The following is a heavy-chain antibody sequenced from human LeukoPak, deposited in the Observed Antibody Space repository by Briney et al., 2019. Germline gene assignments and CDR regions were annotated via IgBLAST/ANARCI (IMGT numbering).Heavy chain of an antibody. CDR1: GGFISRHF. CDR3: ARSYNSGSYYPYYFDY. J-gene: IGHJ4*02. D-gene: IGHD3-10*01. CDR2: VYYTGST. Sequence: PSETLSLTCTVSGGFISRHFCSCVRQPPGKGLEWSGEVYYTGSTNYNPCLKSRITVSVDTSKNQFSLKLSSVTAADTAVYYCARSYNSGSYYPYYFDYWGQGTLVTVSS. V-gene: IGHV4-59*11.